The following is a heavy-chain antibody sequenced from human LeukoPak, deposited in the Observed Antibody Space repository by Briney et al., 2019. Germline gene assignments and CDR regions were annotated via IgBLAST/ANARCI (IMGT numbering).Heavy chain of an antibody. CDR1: GYSFTSYG. V-gene: IGHV1-18*01. CDR3: ARWRSGSYAYFDY. D-gene: IGHD1-26*01. Sequence: GESLKISCKGSGYSFTSYGISWVRQAPGQGLEWMGWISAYNGNTNYAQKLQGRVTMTTDTSTSTAYMELRSLRSDDTAVYYCARWRSGSYAYFDYWGQGTLVTVSS. CDR2: ISAYNGNT. J-gene: IGHJ4*02.